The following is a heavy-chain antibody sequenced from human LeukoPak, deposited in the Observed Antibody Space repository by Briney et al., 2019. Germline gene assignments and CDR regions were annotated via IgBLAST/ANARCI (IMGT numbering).Heavy chain of an antibody. J-gene: IGHJ6*02. CDR1: GFIFSTYG. V-gene: IGHV3-30*02. Sequence: GGSLRLSCAASGFIFSTYGMYWVRQAPGKGLEWVAFIRYDGSNKYYADSVKGRFTISRDNSKNTLYLQMNSLRAEDTAVYYCAKGGRRGLLHYYYYYGMDVWGQGTTVTVSS. CDR3: AKGGRRGLLHYYYYYGMDV. D-gene: IGHD3-10*01. CDR2: IRYDGSNK.